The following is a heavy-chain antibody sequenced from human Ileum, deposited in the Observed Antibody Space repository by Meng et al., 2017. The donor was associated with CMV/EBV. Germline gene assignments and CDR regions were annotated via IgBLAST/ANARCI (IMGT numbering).Heavy chain of an antibody. D-gene: IGHD4-11*01. J-gene: IGHJ4*02. CDR1: GYNFGGYS. CDR3: ARDNDFTNSY. Sequence: GGSLRLSCVASGYNFGGYSMNWVRQRPGKGLEWVSSINSNSHYIYYADSVEGRFTISRDNAKNSLYLQMKSLSVEDTAVYYCARDNDFTNSYWGQGTLVPSPQ. CDR2: INSNSHYI. V-gene: IGHV3-21*01.